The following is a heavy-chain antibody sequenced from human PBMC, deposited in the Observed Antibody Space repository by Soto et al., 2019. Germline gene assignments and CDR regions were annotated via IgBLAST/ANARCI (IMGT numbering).Heavy chain of an antibody. J-gene: IGHJ3*02. CDR3: ARRRVVAATPGAFDI. CDR2: IIPILGIA. V-gene: IGHV1-69*02. CDR1: GGTFSSYT. D-gene: IGHD2-15*01. Sequence: SVKVSCKASGGTFSSYTISWVRQAPGQGLEWMGRIIPILGIANYAQKFQGRVTITADKSTSTAYMELSSLRSEDTAVYYCARRRVVAATPGAFDIWGQGTMVTVSS.